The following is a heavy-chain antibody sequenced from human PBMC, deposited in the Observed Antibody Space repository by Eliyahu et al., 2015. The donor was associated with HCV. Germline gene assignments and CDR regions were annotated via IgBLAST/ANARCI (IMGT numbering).Heavy chain of an antibody. CDR1: GISLSTSGIR. CDR3: ARSGYCIGGSCYSGWFDP. D-gene: IGHD2-15*01. CDR2: IDWDDDK. Sequence: QVSLKESGPALVKATETLTLTCTFSGISLSTSGIRVSWIRQPPGKALEWLARIDWDDDKFYSASLKTRLTVFKDTSKNQAVLTMTNMDPVDTATYYCARSGYCIGGSCYSGWFDPWGQGTLVTVSS. V-gene: IGHV2-70*04. J-gene: IGHJ5*02.